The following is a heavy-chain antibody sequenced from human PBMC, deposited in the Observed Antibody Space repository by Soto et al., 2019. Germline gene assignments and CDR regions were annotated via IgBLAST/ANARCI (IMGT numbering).Heavy chain of an antibody. CDR2: VSYRGIT. CDR3: ARVREYRSGLTYDI. V-gene: IGHV4-61*01. Sequence: QVQLQESGPGLVKPSETLSLTCTVSGGSVSSDSYFWSWVRQPPGKGLEWIGYVSYRGITTYNPSPKSRVTILLGTSKTQISLNLSSVTAADTAVYYCARVREYRSGLTYDIWGQGTMVTVSS. D-gene: IGHD3-10*01. CDR1: GGSVSSDSYF. J-gene: IGHJ3*02.